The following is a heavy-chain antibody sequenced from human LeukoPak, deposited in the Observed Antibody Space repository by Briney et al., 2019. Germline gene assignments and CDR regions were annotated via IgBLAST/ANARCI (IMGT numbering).Heavy chain of an antibody. V-gene: IGHV3-74*01. J-gene: IGHJ4*02. Sequence: GGSLRLSCAASGFTFSSYWMHWVRQAPGKGLVWVSRINSDRSSTSYADSVKGRFTISRDNAKNTLYLQMNSLRAEDTAVYYCARDSTYYYDSKYFDYWGQGTLVTVSS. CDR1: GFTFSSYW. CDR2: INSDRSST. D-gene: IGHD3-22*01. CDR3: ARDSTYYYDSKYFDY.